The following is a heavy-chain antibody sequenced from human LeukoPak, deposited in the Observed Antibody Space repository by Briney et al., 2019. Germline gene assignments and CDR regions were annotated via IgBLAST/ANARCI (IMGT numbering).Heavy chain of an antibody. CDR2: INHSGRT. V-gene: IGHV4-34*01. CDR1: GGSFSGYY. Sequence: SETLSLTCAVYGGSFSGYYWSWIRQPPGKGLEWIGEINHSGRTNYNPSLKSRVTISVDTSKNQFSLKLSSVTAADTAVYYCARHGREKGIVVVPAAMRAFDIWGQGTMVTVSS. D-gene: IGHD2-2*01. CDR3: ARHGREKGIVVVPAAMRAFDI. J-gene: IGHJ3*02.